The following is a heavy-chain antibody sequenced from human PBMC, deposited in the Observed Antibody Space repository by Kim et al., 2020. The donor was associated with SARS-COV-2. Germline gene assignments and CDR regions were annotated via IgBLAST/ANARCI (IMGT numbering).Heavy chain of an antibody. CDR2: ISYDGSNK. D-gene: IGHD3-10*01. J-gene: IGHJ1*01. CDR1: GFTFSSYA. V-gene: IGHV3-30-3*01. Sequence: GGSLRLSCAASGFTFSSYAMHWVRQAPGKGLEWVAVISYDGSNKYYADSVKGRFTISRDNSKNTLYLQMNSLRAEDTAVYYCARAGGAEYFQHWGQGTLVTVSS. CDR3: ARAGGAEYFQH.